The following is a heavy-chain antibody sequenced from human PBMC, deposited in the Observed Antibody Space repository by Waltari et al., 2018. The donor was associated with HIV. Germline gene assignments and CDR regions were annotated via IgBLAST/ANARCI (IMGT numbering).Heavy chain of an antibody. Sequence: QAHLVQSGPEARRPGASVTVSCKGAPYTFTDYYPHWVRQTPGHGPEWLGRSDPGTGEALYAPAFQCRVTMTRVTSLTTAYLDLTSLKSDDTAVYFCARGEDVTLISLPPGYRLDFWGQGTLVTVSS. J-gene: IGHJ4*02. CDR1: PYTFTDYY. D-gene: IGHD2-15*01. CDR2: SDPGTGEA. CDR3: ARGEDVTLISLPPGYRLDF. V-gene: IGHV1-2*06.